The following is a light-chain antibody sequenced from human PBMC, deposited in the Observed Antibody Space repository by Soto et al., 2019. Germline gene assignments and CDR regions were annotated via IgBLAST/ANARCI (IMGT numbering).Light chain of an antibody. CDR1: QSVSRNN. V-gene: IGKV3-20*01. CDR2: GAS. J-gene: IGKJ2*01. Sequence: EIVVTQSPGTLSLSPGERGTLSCRASQSVSRNNLAWYQQRPGQPPRLFIYGASSRAPGIPDRFSGSGSGTDFTLTISRLEPQDSAVYFCQQYDRPPYSFDQVTKLEIK. CDR3: QQYDRPPYS.